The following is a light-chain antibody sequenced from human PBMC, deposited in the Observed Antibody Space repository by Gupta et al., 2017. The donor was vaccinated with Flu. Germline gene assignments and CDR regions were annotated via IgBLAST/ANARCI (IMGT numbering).Light chain of an antibody. CDR3: SSYTSSSTRVYV. J-gene: IGLJ1*01. V-gene: IGLV2-14*01. CDR1: SSDVGGYNY. CDR2: EVS. Sequence: QSALTQPASVSGSPGQSITISCTGTSSDVGGYNYVSWYQQHPGKAPKLMIYEVSTRPSGVSNRFSGSKSGNTASLTISGLQAEDEADYYCSSYTSSSTRVYVFGTGTKVTVL.